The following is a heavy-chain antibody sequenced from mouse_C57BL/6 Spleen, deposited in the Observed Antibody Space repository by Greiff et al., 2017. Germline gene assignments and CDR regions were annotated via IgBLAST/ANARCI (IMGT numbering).Heavy chain of an antibody. Sequence: QVQLQQSGAELVKPGASVKISCKASGYAFSSYWMNWVKQRPGKGLEWIGQIYPGDGDTNYNGKFKGKATLTADKSSSTAYMQLSSLTSEDSVVYFCARGGLLPYYFDYWGQGTTLTVSS. V-gene: IGHV1-80*01. D-gene: IGHD2-3*01. CDR3: ARGGLLPYYFDY. CDR2: IYPGDGDT. J-gene: IGHJ2*01. CDR1: GYAFSSYW.